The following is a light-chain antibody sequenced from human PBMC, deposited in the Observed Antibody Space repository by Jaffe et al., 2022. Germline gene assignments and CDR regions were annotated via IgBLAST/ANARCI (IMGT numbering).Light chain of an antibody. CDR3: MQALQTPPT. V-gene: IGKV2-28*01. Sequence: DIVMTQSPLSLPVTPGEPASISCRSSQSLLHSNGYNYLDWYLQKPGQSPQLLIYLGSTRASGVPDRFSGSGSGTDFTLKISRVEAEDLGVYYCMQALQTPPTFGQGTKVEIK. CDR2: LGS. CDR1: QSLLHSNGYNY. J-gene: IGKJ1*01.